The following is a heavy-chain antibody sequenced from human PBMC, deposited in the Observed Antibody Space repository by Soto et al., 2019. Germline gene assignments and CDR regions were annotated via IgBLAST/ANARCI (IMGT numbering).Heavy chain of an antibody. V-gene: IGHV3-11*04. CDR3: ARDSGPGVATIPSCIDY. D-gene: IGHD5-12*01. J-gene: IGHJ4*02. Sequence: PGGSLRLSCAASGFTFTDYYMTWIRQAPGKGLEWVSYISSSGSTIYYADSVKGRFTISRDNSKNTLYLQMNSLRGEDTAVYYCARDSGPGVATIPSCIDYWGQGTLVTVS. CDR2: ISSSGSTI. CDR1: GFTFTDYY.